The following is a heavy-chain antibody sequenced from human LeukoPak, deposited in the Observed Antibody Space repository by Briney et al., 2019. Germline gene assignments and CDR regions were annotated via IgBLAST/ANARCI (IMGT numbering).Heavy chain of an antibody. J-gene: IGHJ4*02. CDR1: GGTFSSYA. CDR2: IIPIFGTA. V-gene: IGHV1-69*13. CDR3: ARSSTYCGGDCYSAKYYFDY. Sequence: SVTVSCTASGGTFSSYAISWVRQAPGQGLEWMGGIIPIFGTANYAQKFQGRVTITADESTSTAYMELSSLRSEDTAVYYCARSSTYCGGDCYSAKYYFDYWGQGTLVTVSS. D-gene: IGHD2-21*02.